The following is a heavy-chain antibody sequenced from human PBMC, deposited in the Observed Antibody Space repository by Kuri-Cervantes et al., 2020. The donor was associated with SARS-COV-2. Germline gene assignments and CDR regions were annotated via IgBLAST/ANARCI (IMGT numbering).Heavy chain of an antibody. V-gene: IGHV4-59*12. Sequence: GSLRLSCTVSGGSISTYYWTWIRQPPGKGLEWIGYVYYSGSTNYNPSLKSRVTMSVDTSNNQFSLKLNSVTAADTAVYYCAREGYCSSVSCFLFDYWGQGTLVTVSS. CDR2: VYYSGST. CDR3: AREGYCSSVSCFLFDY. D-gene: IGHD2-2*01. CDR1: GGSISTYY. J-gene: IGHJ4*02.